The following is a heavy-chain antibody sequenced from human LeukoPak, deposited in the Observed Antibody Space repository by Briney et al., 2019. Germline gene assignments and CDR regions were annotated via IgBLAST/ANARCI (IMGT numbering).Heavy chain of an antibody. CDR3: ASNRRRYWYFDL. J-gene: IGHJ2*01. V-gene: IGHV4-34*01. D-gene: IGHD1-1*01. CDR2: INHSGST. Sequence: SETLSLTCAVYGGSFSGYYWSWIRQPPGKGLEWIGEINHSGSTNYNPSLKSRVTISVDTSKNQFPLKLSSVTAADTAVYYCASNRRRYWYFDLWGRGTLVTVSS. CDR1: GGSFSGYY.